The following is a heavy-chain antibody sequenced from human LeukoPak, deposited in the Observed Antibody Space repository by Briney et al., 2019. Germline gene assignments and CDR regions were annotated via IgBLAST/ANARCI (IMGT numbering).Heavy chain of an antibody. D-gene: IGHD3-22*01. CDR3: ARDDYYGSSPR. Sequence: SETLSLTCTVSGGSISSINYYWAWIRQPPGKGLEWIGTIYYTGSTYYSPSLKSRVTISIDTSKNQFSLKLSSVTAADTAVYYCARDDYYGSSPRWGQGTLVTVSS. CDR2: IYYTGST. V-gene: IGHV4-39*07. J-gene: IGHJ4*02. CDR1: GGSISSINYY.